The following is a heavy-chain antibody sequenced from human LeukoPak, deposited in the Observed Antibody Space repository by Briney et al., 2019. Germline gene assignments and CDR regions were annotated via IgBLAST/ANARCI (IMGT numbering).Heavy chain of an antibody. J-gene: IGHJ4*02. Sequence: GGSLRPSCAASGFTFSSYSMNWVRQAPGKGLEWVSYISSSSSTIYYADSVKGRFTISRDNAKNSLYLQMNSLRAEDTAVYYCARSVPAAIGGFDYWGQGTLVTVSS. D-gene: IGHD2-2*01. V-gene: IGHV3-48*04. CDR2: ISSSSSTI. CDR3: ARSVPAAIGGFDY. CDR1: GFTFSSYS.